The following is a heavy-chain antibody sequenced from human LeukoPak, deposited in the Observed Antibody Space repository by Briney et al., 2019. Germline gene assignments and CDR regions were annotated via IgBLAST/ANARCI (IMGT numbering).Heavy chain of an antibody. CDR3: ARDRVVPAAIKLYYYCSMDV. D-gene: IGHD2-2*02. J-gene: IGHJ6*02. V-gene: IGHV4-59*01. Sequence: PSETLSLTCTVSGGSISSYYWSWIRQPPGKGLEWIGYIYYSGSTNYNPSLKSRVTISVDTSKNQFSLKLSSVTAADTAVYYCARDRVVPAAIKLYYYCSMDVWGQGTTVTVSS. CDR1: GGSISSYY. CDR2: IYYSGST.